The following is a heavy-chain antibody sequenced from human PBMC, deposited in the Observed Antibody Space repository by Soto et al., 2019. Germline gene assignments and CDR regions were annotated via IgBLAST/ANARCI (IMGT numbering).Heavy chain of an antibody. Sequence: LRLSCTASGFNTRFYSMSWVRQTPGKGLEWVAALSRSGGATYYADSVRGRFTISRDASKDTSFLQMSNLRAEDAALYYCSKGEMSTIRNSFDPWGQGTLVTVSS. V-gene: IGHV3-23*01. D-gene: IGHD1-7*01. J-gene: IGHJ5*02. CDR2: LSRSGGAT. CDR3: SKGEMSTIRNSFDP. CDR1: GFNTRFYS.